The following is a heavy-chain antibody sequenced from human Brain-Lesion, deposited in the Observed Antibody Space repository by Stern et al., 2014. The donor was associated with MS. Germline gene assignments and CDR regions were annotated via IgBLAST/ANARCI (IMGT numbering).Heavy chain of an antibody. Sequence: EMQLVDSGGGLVQPGGSLRLSCAASGFTFSNYWMHWVRQAPGQGLVWVSRVNNDGRRTSYADSVKGRFTMSRDNAKNTLYLQMNSLRVEDTAIYYCARGERWFDSWGQGTLVTVSS. D-gene: IGHD3-10*01. CDR2: VNNDGRRT. CDR3: ARGERWFDS. J-gene: IGHJ5*01. CDR1: GFTFSNYW. V-gene: IGHV3-74*02.